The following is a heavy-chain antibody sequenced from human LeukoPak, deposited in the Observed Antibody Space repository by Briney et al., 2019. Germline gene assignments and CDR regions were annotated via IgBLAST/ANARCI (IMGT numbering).Heavy chain of an antibody. V-gene: IGHV3-21*01. CDR1: GFTFSSYS. D-gene: IGHD6-19*01. CDR2: ISSSSSYI. Sequence: GGSLRLSCAASGFTFSSYSMNWVRQAPGKGLEWVSSISSSSSYIYYADSVKGRFTISRDNSKNTLYLQMNSLRAEDTAVYYCAKDDRAYSSGPPGYWGQGTLVTVSS. CDR3: AKDDRAYSSGPPGY. J-gene: IGHJ4*02.